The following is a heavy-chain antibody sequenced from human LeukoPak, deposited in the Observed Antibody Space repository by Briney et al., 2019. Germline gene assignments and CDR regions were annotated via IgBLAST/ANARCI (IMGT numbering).Heavy chain of an antibody. V-gene: IGHV3-48*01. Sequence: PGGSLRLSCAASGFTFSSYSMNWVRQAPEKGLEWVSYISSSSSTIYYADSVKGRFTISRDNAKNSLYLQMNSLRAEDTAVYYCARGTNYDFWSGDYFDYWGQGTLVTVSS. J-gene: IGHJ4*02. CDR1: GFTFSSYS. D-gene: IGHD3-3*01. CDR3: ARGTNYDFWSGDYFDY. CDR2: ISSSSSTI.